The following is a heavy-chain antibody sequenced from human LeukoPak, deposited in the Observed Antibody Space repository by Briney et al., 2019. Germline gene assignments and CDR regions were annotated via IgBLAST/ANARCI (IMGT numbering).Heavy chain of an antibody. D-gene: IGHD6-13*01. Sequence: SGTLSLTCAVSGGSISSSNWWSWVRQPPGKGLEWIGEIYHSGSTYYNPSLKSRVTISVDTSKKQFSLKLNSVTAADTAVYYCAREVAASSWSYWGQGTLVTVSS. CDR1: GGSISSSNW. J-gene: IGHJ4*02. V-gene: IGHV4-4*02. CDR2: IYHSGST. CDR3: AREVAASSWSY.